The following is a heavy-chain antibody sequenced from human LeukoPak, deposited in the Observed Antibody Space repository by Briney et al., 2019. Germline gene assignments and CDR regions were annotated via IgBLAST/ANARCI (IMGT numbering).Heavy chain of an antibody. D-gene: IGHD3-10*01. V-gene: IGHV3-23*01. CDR1: GFTFSSYA. CDR3: AKDRDLLFAHCWFDL. Sequence: QPGGSLRLSCAASGFTFSSYAMSWVRQAPGKGLEWVSAISGSGGSTYYADSVKGRFTISRDNSKNTLYLQMNRLRAEDTAVYYCAKDRDLLFAHCWFDLWGQGTLVTVSS. CDR2: ISGSGGST. J-gene: IGHJ5*02.